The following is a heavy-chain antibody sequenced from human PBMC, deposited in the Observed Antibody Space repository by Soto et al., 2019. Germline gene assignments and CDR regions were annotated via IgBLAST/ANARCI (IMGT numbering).Heavy chain of an antibody. CDR2: IGGGGSSI. CDR1: GFTFSSYA. CDR3: AKWDHVDPYYYGMDV. Sequence: EVQLLESGGGLVQPGGSLRLSCAASGFTFSSYAMSWVRQAPGKGLEWVSGIGGGGSSIYYADSVKGRFTISRDNSKNTLYLQMNSLRAEDTALYYCAKWDHVDPYYYGMDVWGQGTTVTVSS. V-gene: IGHV3-23*01. J-gene: IGHJ6*02. D-gene: IGHD5-12*01.